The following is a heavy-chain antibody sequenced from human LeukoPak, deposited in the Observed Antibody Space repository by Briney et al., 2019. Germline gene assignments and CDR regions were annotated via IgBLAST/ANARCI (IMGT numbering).Heavy chain of an antibody. Sequence: GGSLRLSCAASGFTFSSYGMHWVRQAPGKGLEWVAFIRYDGRNKYYADSVKGRFTISRDNSKNTLYLQMNSLRAEDTAVYYCAKVSCSSTSCYYDYWGQGTLVTVSS. V-gene: IGHV3-30*02. CDR2: IRYDGRNK. CDR3: AKVSCSSTSCYYDY. CDR1: GFTFSSYG. D-gene: IGHD2-2*01. J-gene: IGHJ4*02.